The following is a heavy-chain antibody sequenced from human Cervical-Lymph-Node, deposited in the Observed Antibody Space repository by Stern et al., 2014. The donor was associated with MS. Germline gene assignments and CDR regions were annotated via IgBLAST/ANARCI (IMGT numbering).Heavy chain of an antibody. Sequence: QVQLVQSGAEVKKPGASVKVSCKASGYTFTDYSMHWVRQAPGQRLEWMGWINGCNGNTKYSQKVQGRVTITRDTSASTAYMELSSLTSDDTAVYYCTRNTGLVSIDYWGQGTLVTVSS. CDR3: TRNTGLVSIDY. CDR1: GYTFTDYS. D-gene: IGHD5-18*01. J-gene: IGHJ4*02. V-gene: IGHV1-3*01. CDR2: INGCNGNT.